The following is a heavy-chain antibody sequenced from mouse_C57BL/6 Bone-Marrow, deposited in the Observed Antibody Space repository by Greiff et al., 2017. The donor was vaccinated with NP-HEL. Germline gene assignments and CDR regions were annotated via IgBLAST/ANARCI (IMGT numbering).Heavy chain of an antibody. CDR3: ARAGRFDY. CDR2: ISYDGSN. Sequence: DVQLQESGPGLVKPSQSLSLTCSVTGYSITSGYYWNWIRQFPGNKLEWMGYISYDGSNNYNPSLKNRISITRDTSKNQFFLKLNSVTTEDTATYYCARAGRFDYWGQGTTLTVSS. J-gene: IGHJ2*01. V-gene: IGHV3-6*01. CDR1: GYSITSGYY.